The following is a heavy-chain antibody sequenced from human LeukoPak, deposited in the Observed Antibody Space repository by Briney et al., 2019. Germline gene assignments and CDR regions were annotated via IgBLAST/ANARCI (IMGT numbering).Heavy chain of an antibody. CDR3: AKDLVAAKYYFDY. J-gene: IGHJ4*02. CDR1: GFTFSSYG. Sequence: GGSLRLSCAASGFTFSSYGMHWVRQAPGKGLEWVSAISGSGGSTYYADSVKGRFTISRDNSKNTLYLQMNSLRAEDTAVYYCAKDLVAAKYYFDYWGQGTLVTVSS. CDR2: ISGSGGST. D-gene: IGHD2-15*01. V-gene: IGHV3-23*01.